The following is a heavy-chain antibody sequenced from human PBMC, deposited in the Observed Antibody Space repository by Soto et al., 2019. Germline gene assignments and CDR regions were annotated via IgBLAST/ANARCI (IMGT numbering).Heavy chain of an antibody. V-gene: IGHV5-51*01. CDR2: IYPGDSDT. CDR3: ARPFPDFWSRYDAFDI. D-gene: IGHD3-3*01. J-gene: IGHJ3*02. Sequence: PGESLKISCKGSGYSFTSYWIGWVRQMPGKGLEWMGIIYPGDSDTRYSPSFQGQVTISADKPISTAYLQWSSLKASDTAMYYCARPFPDFWSRYDAFDIWGQGTMVTVSS. CDR1: GYSFTSYW.